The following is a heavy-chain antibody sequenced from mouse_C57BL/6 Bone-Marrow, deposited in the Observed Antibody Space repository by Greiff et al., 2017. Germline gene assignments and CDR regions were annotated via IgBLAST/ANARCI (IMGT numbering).Heavy chain of an antibody. CDR3: AIYYGCSGGDY. CDR1: GYAFSSSW. J-gene: IGHJ2*01. D-gene: IGHD1-1*01. CDR2: IYPGDGDT. V-gene: IGHV1-82*01. Sequence: VQLQQSGPELVKPGASVKISCKASGYAFSSSWMNWVKQRPGKGLGWIGRIYPGDGDTNYNGKFKGKATLTADKSYSTAYMQLSSLTSEDSAVYFCAIYYGCSGGDYWGQGTTLTVAS.